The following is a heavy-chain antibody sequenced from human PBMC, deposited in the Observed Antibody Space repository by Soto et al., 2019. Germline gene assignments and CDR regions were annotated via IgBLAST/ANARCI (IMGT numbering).Heavy chain of an antibody. D-gene: IGHD3-22*01. J-gene: IGHJ4*02. Sequence: QVQLQESGPGLVKPSQTLSLTCTVSGGSISSSGYYWSWLRQSPGRGLEWIGYIYYRGSTYYNPSLKSRVAISVDTTKSQCSLKLSSVTAAGTAVSFCAGDYESSGYISYWGQGTLVTVSS. CDR2: IYYRGST. V-gene: IGHV4-30-4*01. CDR1: GGSISSSGYY. CDR3: AGDYESSGYISY.